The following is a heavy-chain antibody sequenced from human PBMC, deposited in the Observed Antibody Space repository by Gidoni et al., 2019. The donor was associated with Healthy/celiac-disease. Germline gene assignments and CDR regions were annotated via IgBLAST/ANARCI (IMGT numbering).Heavy chain of an antibody. CDR1: GGSISSSSYY. CDR3: ARHGENGYGTFDY. D-gene: IGHD4-17*01. V-gene: IGHV4-39*01. Sequence: QLQLQESGPGLVKPSETLSLTCTVSGGSISSSSYYWGWIRQPPGKGLEWIGSIYYSGSTYYNPSLKSRVTISVDTSKNQFSLKLSSVTAADTAVYYCARHGENGYGTFDYWGQGTLVTVSS. J-gene: IGHJ4*02. CDR2: IYYSGST.